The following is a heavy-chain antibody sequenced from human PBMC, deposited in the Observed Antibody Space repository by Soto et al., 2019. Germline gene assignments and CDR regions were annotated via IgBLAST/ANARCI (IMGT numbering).Heavy chain of an antibody. CDR1: GYTFTSYD. CDR3: ARRAETNGWNGFGADKYYFDF. J-gene: IGHJ4*02. V-gene: IGHV1-8*01. D-gene: IGHD1-1*01. CDR2: MNPNTGNS. Sequence: XSVKASCKASGYTFTSYDIYWVRQATGQGLEWMGWMNPNTGNSGYAQKFQGRVTMTSDTSISTAHMELSSLRSEDTAVYYCARRAETNGWNGFGADKYYFDFWGQGTLVTVSS.